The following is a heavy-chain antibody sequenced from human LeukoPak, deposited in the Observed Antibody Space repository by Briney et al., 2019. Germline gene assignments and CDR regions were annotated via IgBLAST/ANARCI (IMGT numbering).Heavy chain of an antibody. CDR1: GYTFTGHY. Sequence: ASVKVSCKASGYTFTGHYMHWVRQAPGQGLEWMGWINPNSGGTNYAQKFQGRVAMTRDTSISTAYMELSRLRSDDTAVYYCARGVVATIDAGIDYWGQGTLVTVSS. J-gene: IGHJ4*02. CDR2: INPNSGGT. CDR3: ARGVVATIDAGIDY. D-gene: IGHD5-12*01. V-gene: IGHV1-2*02.